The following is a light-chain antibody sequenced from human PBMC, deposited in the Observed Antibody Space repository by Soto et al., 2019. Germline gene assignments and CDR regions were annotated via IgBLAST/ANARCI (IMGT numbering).Light chain of an antibody. J-gene: IGKJ1*01. CDR3: QQCHNWPRT. V-gene: IGKV3-15*01. CDR2: GAS. CDR1: ESINRN. Sequence: IMSQSPATLSVSPGERVTLSCRASESINRNLVWYQKRPGQAPRLVIYGASTRATGIPARFSGSGSGTDFTLTISSLQSEDLAVYYCQQCHNWPRTFGQGTKVDIK.